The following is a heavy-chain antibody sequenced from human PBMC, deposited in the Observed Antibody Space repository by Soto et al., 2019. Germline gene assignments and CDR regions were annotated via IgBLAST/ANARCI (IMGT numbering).Heavy chain of an antibody. CDR1: GFTFSSYE. D-gene: IGHD5-18*01. J-gene: IGHJ4*02. CDR3: ARDLLKPDSQDYFDY. CDR2: ISSSGSTI. V-gene: IGHV3-48*03. Sequence: PXESLRLSCAASGFTFSSYEMNWVRQAPGKGLEWVSYISSSGSTIYYADSVKGRFTISRDNAKNSLYLQMNSLRAEDTAVYYCARDLLKPDSQDYFDYWGQGTLVTVSS.